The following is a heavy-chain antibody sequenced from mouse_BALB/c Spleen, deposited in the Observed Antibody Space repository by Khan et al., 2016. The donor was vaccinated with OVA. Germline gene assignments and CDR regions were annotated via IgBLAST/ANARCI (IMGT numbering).Heavy chain of an antibody. V-gene: IGHV3-2*02. CDR3: TSYGNYHYHAMDY. Sequence: EVKLLESGPGLVKPSQSLSLTCTVTGYSITSDYTWNWIRQFPGNKLEWMGYISYSGSTSYNPSLKSRISITRDTSKNQFFLQLNSVITDDTATYYCTSYGNYHYHAMDYWGPGTSVTVSS. D-gene: IGHD2-1*01. CDR1: GYSITSDYT. J-gene: IGHJ4*01. CDR2: ISYSGST.